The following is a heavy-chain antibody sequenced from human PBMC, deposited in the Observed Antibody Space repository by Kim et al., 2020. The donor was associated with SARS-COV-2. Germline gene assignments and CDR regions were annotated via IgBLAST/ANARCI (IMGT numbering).Heavy chain of an antibody. D-gene: IGHD2-2*01. Sequence: SETLSLTCTVSGGSIGSYYWSWIRQPPGKELEWIGYIYYTGSSNFNPSLKSRATISLDTSENQFSLRLTSVTAADTAAYYCARHGTSSFAPLYYWGQGSLVTVSS. CDR2: IYYTGSS. V-gene: IGHV4-59*08. CDR1: GGSIGSYY. J-gene: IGHJ4*02. CDR3: ARHGTSSFAPLYY.